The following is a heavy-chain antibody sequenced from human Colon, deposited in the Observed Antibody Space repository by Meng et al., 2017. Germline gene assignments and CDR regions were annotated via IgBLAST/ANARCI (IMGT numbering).Heavy chain of an antibody. CDR3: ARGLDSYGSIYFGY. J-gene: IGHJ4*02. CDR1: GFTFSNDW. CDR2: IKSDGSGT. Sequence: EVQLVEFGGGLVQPGGSLRLSCEASGFTFSNDWMHWVRQVPGKGLVWVSRIKSDGSGTDYADSVKGRFIISRDNAKNTLYLQMNSLTAEDTAVYFCARGLDSYGSIYFGYWGRGTLVTVSS. V-gene: IGHV3-74*01. D-gene: IGHD5-18*01.